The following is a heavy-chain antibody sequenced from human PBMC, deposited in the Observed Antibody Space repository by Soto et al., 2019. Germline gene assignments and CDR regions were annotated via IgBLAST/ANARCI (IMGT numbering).Heavy chain of an antibody. CDR2: IYRGGST. Sequence: GGPLRLSFAASEFTVSNNYMSWVRQAPGKGLEWGSVIYRGGSTFYAVSVKGGFTISRDNSKNTRYLQMNSLRAEDTAVYYGARDHGDYWGQGTLVTVSS. CDR3: ARDHGDY. J-gene: IGHJ4*02. V-gene: IGHV3-53*01. CDR1: EFTVSNNY.